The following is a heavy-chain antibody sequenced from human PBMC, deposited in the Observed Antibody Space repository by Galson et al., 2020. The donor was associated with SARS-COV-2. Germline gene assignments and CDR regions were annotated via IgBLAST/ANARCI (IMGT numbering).Heavy chain of an antibody. D-gene: IGHD2-2*01. J-gene: IGHJ5*02. V-gene: IGHV1-24*01. CDR3: ATSTPIVVVPAAYGFWFDP. CDR2: FDPEDGET. CDR1: GYTLTELS. Sequence: ASVKVSCKVSGYTLTELSMHWVRQAPGKGLEWMGGFDPEDGETLYAQKFQGRVTMTEDTSTDTAYMELSSLRSEDTAVYYCATSTPIVVVPAAYGFWFDPWGQGTLVTVSS.